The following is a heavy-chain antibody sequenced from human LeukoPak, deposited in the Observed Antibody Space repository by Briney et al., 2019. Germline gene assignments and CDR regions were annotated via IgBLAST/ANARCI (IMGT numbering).Heavy chain of an antibody. CDR1: GYTFTSYD. CDR2: MNPNSGNT. V-gene: IGHV1-8*01. D-gene: IGHD2-2*01. Sequence: ASVKVSCKASGYTFTSYDINWVRQATGQGLEWMGWMNPNSGNTGYAPKFQGRVTMTRNTSISTAYMELSSLRSEDTAVYYCARGHRYCSSTSCPGGLDYWGQGTLVTVSS. CDR3: ARGHRYCSSTSCPGGLDY. J-gene: IGHJ4*02.